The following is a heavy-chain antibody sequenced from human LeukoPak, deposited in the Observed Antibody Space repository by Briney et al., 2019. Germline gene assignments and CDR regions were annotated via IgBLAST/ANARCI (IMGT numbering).Heavy chain of an antibody. D-gene: IGHD4-23*01. CDR2: ISWNSGSM. CDR3: AKDRYGGNSGLLDY. Sequence: GGSLRLSCAASGFTFDDYAMHWVRQAPGKGLEWVSGISWNSGSMGYADSVKGRFTISRDNAKNSLYLQMNSLRAEDMALYYCAKDRYGGNSGLLDYWGQGTLVTVSS. J-gene: IGHJ4*02. V-gene: IGHV3-9*03. CDR1: GFTFDDYA.